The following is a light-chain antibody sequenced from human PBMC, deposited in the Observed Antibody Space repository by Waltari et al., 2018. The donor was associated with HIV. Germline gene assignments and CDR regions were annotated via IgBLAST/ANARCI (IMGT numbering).Light chain of an antibody. V-gene: IGLV3-19*01. CDR2: GEN. CDR1: SLTRHY. J-gene: IGLJ2*01. Sequence: SSELTQDPAVSVALGQTVRITCQGDSLTRHYASWYQQKPGQAPVLVIYGENHRPSGIPDRFSGSSSGNTASLTITGAQAEDEADYYCSSRDSTYNPVVFGGGTNLTVL. CDR3: SSRDSTYNPVV.